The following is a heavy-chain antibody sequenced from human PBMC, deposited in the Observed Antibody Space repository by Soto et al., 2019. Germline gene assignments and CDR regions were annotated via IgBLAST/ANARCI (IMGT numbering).Heavy chain of an antibody. Sequence: PGGSLRLSCAASGFTFSSYALSWVRQAPGQGLEWVSAISGSGGSTYYADSVKGRFTISRDDSKNTLYLQMNSLRAEDTAVYYCAKEMGIVVFPSPFDYWGQGTLVTVSS. CDR1: GFTFSSYA. J-gene: IGHJ4*02. CDR2: ISGSGGST. D-gene: IGHD6-19*01. V-gene: IGHV3-23*01. CDR3: AKEMGIVVFPSPFDY.